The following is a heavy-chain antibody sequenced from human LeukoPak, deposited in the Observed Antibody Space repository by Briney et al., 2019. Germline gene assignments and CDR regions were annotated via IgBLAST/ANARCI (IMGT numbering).Heavy chain of an antibody. CDR3: VRASGSFDY. CDR2: IWSDGSNK. D-gene: IGHD3-10*01. J-gene: IGHJ4*02. Sequence: GGSLRLSCAASGFTFSDYGIDWVRQAPGKGLEWVAVIWSDGSNKYYADSVKGRFTISRDNSKKTLYLQMNSLRVEDTAVYYCVRASGSFDYWGQGTLVTVSS. V-gene: IGHV3-33*01. CDR1: GFTFSDYG.